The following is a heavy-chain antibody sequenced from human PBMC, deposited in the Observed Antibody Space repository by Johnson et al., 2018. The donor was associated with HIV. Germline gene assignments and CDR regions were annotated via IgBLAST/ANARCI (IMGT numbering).Heavy chain of an antibody. Sequence: VQLVESGGGVVQPGRSLRLSCAASGFTFSSYAMHWVRQAPGKGLEWVAVISSDGSNKYYADSVKGRFTISRDNCKNTLYLQMNSLRVEDTAVYYCARSEYDYYDSSGYDAFDIWGQGTMVTVSS. D-gene: IGHD3-22*01. CDR2: ISSDGSNK. V-gene: IGHV3-30-3*01. J-gene: IGHJ3*02. CDR1: GFTFSSYA. CDR3: ARSEYDYYDSSGYDAFDI.